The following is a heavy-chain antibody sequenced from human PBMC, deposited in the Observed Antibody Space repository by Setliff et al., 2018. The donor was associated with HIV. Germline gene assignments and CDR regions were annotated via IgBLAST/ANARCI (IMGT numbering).Heavy chain of an antibody. CDR1: GGTFSSYA. V-gene: IGHV1-69*10. J-gene: IGHJ6*03. D-gene: IGHD3-22*01. CDR3: ARDKGDSSGLTYFYMDV. CDR2: IIPILGIA. Sequence: GASVKVSCKASGGTFSSYAISWVRQAPGQGLEWMGGIIPILGIANYAQKFQGRVTITADKSTSTAYMELSSLRSEDTAVYYCARDKGDSSGLTYFYMDVWGKGTTVTV.